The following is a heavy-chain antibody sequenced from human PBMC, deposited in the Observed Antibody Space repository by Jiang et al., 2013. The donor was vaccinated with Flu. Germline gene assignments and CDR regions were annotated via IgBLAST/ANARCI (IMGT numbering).Heavy chain of an antibody. CDR1: GYTFTSYY. D-gene: IGHD3-16*02. Sequence: SGAEVKKPGASVKVSCKASGYTFTSYYMHWVRQAPGQGLEWMGIINPSGGSTSYAQKFQGRVTMTRDTSTSTVYMELSSLRSEDTAVYYCARDQRDDYIWGSYRFAFDYWGQGTLVTVSS. J-gene: IGHJ4*02. CDR3: ARDQRDDYIWGSYRFAFDY. CDR2: INPSGGST. V-gene: IGHV1-46*01.